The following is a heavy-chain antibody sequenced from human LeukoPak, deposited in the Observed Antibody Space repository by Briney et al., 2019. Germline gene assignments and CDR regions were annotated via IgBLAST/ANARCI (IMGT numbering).Heavy chain of an antibody. V-gene: IGHV3-30-3*01. CDR2: ISYDGSNK. D-gene: IGHD1-14*01. Sequence: GGFLRLSCAASGFTFSSYAMHWVRQAPGKGLEWVAVISYDGSNKYYADSVKGRFTISRDNSKNTLYLQMNSLRAGDTAVYYCAREKFPEGDADYYYHYGMDVWGQGTTVTVSS. CDR1: GFTFSSYA. CDR3: AREKFPEGDADYYYHYGMDV. J-gene: IGHJ6*02.